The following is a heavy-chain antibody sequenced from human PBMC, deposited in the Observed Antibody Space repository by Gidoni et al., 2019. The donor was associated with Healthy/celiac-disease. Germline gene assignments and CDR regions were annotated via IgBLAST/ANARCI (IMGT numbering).Heavy chain of an antibody. CDR3: ARGGVSGSYNWFDP. V-gene: IGHV3-7*03. J-gene: IGHJ5*02. CDR1: GFTFSSYW. Sequence: EVQLVESGGGLVQPGGSLRLSCAASGFTFSSYWMRWVRQAPGKGLEWVANIKQDGSEKYYVDSVKSRFTISRDNAKNSLYLQMNSLRAEDTAVYYCARGGVSGSYNWFDPWGQGTLVTVSS. D-gene: IGHD1-26*01. CDR2: IKQDGSEK.